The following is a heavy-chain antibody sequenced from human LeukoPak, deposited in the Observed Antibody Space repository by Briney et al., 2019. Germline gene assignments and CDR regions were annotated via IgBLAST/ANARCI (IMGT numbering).Heavy chain of an antibody. V-gene: IGHV3-33*06. D-gene: IGHD3-10*01. CDR3: AKWKYGSDFGYFDY. J-gene: IGHJ4*02. CDR1: GFSFSSSG. CDR2: IWYDGSSK. Sequence: GGSLRLSWAAAGFSFSSSGMHWVRQAPGKGLEWVALIWYDGSSKYYADSVKGRFAISRDNCKNTLYLHMNSLRAEDTAVYYCAKWKYGSDFGYFDYWGQGTLVTVSS.